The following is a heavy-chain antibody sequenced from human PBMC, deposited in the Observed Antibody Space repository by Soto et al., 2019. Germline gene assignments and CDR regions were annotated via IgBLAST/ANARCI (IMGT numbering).Heavy chain of an antibody. V-gene: IGHV4-61*01. CDR1: GGSVNSGSYY. CDR2: IYNSGAT. D-gene: IGHD5-18*01. Sequence: SETLSLTCSVSGGSVNSGSYYWTWVRQPPGKGLEWIGNIYNSGATNYNPSLQNRLTISIDTSKNQYSLKLTSVTAADAALYYCARDIRGFSRALDYWGRGTPVTVSS. J-gene: IGHJ4*02. CDR3: ARDIRGFSRALDY.